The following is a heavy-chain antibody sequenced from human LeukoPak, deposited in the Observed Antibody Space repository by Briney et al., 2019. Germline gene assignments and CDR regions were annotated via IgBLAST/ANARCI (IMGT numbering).Heavy chain of an antibody. CDR1: GYTFTSYG. D-gene: IGHD5-18*01. V-gene: IGHV1-18*01. J-gene: IGHJ6*03. CDR3: ARGGYSYQRLYYYYYYMDV. Sequence: ASVKVSCKTSGYTFTSYGISWVRQAPGQGLEWMGWISAYNGNTNNAQKLQGRVTMTTDTSTSIAYMELRSLRSDDTAVYYCARGGYSYQRLYYYYYYMDVWGKGTTVTVSS. CDR2: ISAYNGNT.